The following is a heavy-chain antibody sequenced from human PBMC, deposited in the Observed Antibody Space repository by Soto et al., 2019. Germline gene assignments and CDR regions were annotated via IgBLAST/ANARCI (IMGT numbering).Heavy chain of an antibody. D-gene: IGHD3-10*01. V-gene: IGHV4-30-4*01. J-gene: IGHJ5*02. CDR3: ARTRGETMETFDP. Sequence: SETLSLTCTVSGGSISSGDYYWSWIRQPPGKGLERIGYIYYSGSTYYNPSLKSRVTISVDTSKNQFSLKLSSVTAADTAVYYCARTRGETMETFDPWGQGTLVTVSS. CDR1: GGSISSGDYY. CDR2: IYYSGST.